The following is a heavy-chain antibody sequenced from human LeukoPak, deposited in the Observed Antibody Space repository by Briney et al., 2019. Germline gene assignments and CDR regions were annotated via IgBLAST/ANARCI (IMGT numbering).Heavy chain of an antibody. J-gene: IGHJ4*02. Sequence: GGSLRLSCAASGFTFSSYAMHWVRQAPGKGLEWVAVISYDGSNKYYADSVKGRFTISRDNSKNTLYLQMNSLRAEDTAVYYCARVGTIWNYYDSSGYSYWGQGTLVTVSS. V-gene: IGHV3-30-3*01. CDR1: GFTFSSYA. D-gene: IGHD3-22*01. CDR2: ISYDGSNK. CDR3: ARVGTIWNYYDSSGYSY.